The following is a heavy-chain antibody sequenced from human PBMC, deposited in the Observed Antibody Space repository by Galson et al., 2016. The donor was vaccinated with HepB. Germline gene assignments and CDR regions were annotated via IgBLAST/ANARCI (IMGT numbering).Heavy chain of an antibody. CDR2: IYWDDDK. J-gene: IGHJ5*02. V-gene: IGHV2-5*02. CDR3: AQKRGSGRLVPWFDP. Sequence: PALVKPTQTLTVTCTFSGFSLTSNGVAVGRIRQPPGKALEWLALIYWDDDKRYRPSLKSRLNITKDTSKNQVVLTLSNMGPGDTGTYFCAQKRGSGRLVPWFDPWGQGTLVTVSS. CDR1: GFSLTSNGVA. D-gene: IGHD6-19*01.